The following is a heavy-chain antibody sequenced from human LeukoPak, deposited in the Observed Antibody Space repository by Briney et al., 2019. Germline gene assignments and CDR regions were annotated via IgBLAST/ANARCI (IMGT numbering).Heavy chain of an antibody. D-gene: IGHD6-19*01. V-gene: IGHV4-61*01. Sequence: SETLSLTCTVSGGSVSSGSYYWSWIRQPPGKGLEWIGYIYYSGSTNYNPSLKSRVTISVDTSKNQFSLKLSSVTAADTAVYYCAREDNTGWYYFDNWGQGTLVTVSS. CDR3: AREDNTGWYYFDN. CDR1: GGSVSSGSYY. CDR2: IYYSGST. J-gene: IGHJ4*02.